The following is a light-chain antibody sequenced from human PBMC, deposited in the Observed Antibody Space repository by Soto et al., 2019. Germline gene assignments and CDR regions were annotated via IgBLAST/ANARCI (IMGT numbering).Light chain of an antibody. V-gene: IGKV1-5*01. CDR1: QSISSW. J-gene: IGKJ1*01. CDR3: QQYNSYSRT. Sequence: DIKMTQSPSTLSASVGDRVTITCRASQSISSWLAWYQQKPGKAPNLLIYDASSLQGGVPSRFSGSGSGTEFTLTISSLQPDDFGTYYCQQYNSYSRTFGQGTKVDIK. CDR2: DAS.